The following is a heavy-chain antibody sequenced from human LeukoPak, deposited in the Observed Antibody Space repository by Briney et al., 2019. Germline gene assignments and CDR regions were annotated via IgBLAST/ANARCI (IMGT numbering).Heavy chain of an antibody. D-gene: IGHD2-2*01. CDR1: GFTFSNYA. CDR2: ITSVSSYK. J-gene: IGHJ4*02. CDR3: ARDPTADDY. Sequence: GGSLRLSCKASGFTFSNYAMNWVRQAPGKGLEWVSSITSVSSYKYYADSVKGRFTISRDNAKNSLFLQTNSLRAEDTAIYYCARDPTADDYWGQGTLVTVSS. V-gene: IGHV3-21*01.